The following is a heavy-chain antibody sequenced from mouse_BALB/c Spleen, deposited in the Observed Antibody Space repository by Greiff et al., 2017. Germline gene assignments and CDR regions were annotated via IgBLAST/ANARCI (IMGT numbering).Heavy chain of an antibody. Sequence: VQLKQSGAELVKPGASVKLSCTASGFNIKDTYMHWVKQRPEQGLEWIGRIDPANGNTKYDPKFQGKATITADTSSNTAYLQLSSLTSEDTAVYYCARGTVYWYFDVWGAGTTVTVSS. CDR1: GFNIKDTY. D-gene: IGHD3-3*01. CDR2: IDPANGNT. J-gene: IGHJ1*01. V-gene: IGHV14-3*02. CDR3: ARGTVYWYFDV.